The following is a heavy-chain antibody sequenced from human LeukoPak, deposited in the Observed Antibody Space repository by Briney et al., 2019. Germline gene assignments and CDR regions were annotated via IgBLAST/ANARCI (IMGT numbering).Heavy chain of an antibody. Sequence: GRSLRLSCAASGFTFSRYAMHWVRQAPGMGLAWVAVISDDGGNEYYLESVKGRFTISRDNSKNTLYLQMNSLRAEDTAVYYCAKGLWASTVGATGIFFDYWGQGIQVTVSS. J-gene: IGHJ4*02. CDR3: AKGLWASTVGATGIFFDY. CDR1: GFTFSRYA. CDR2: ISDDGGNE. V-gene: IGHV3-30*04. D-gene: IGHD1-26*01.